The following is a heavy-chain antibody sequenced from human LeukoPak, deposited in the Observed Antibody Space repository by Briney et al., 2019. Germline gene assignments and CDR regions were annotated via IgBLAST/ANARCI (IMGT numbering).Heavy chain of an antibody. V-gene: IGHV4-30-2*01. D-gene: IGHD2-2*02. Sequence: SQTLSLTCAVSGGSISSGGYSWSWIRQPPGKGLEWIGYIYHSGSTYYNPSLKSRVTISVDRSKNQFSLKLSSVTAADTAVYYCARGFKPIPYFDYWGQGTLVTVSS. CDR3: ARGFKPIPYFDY. J-gene: IGHJ4*02. CDR1: GGSISSGGYS. CDR2: IYHSGST.